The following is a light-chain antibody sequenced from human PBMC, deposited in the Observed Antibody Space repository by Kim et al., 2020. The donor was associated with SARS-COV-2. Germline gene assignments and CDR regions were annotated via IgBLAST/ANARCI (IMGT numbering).Light chain of an antibody. V-gene: IGKV1-5*03. CDR3: QEYYSYSRT. CDR1: QTIINW. Sequence: DIQMTQSPSTLSASVGDRVTITCRASQTIINWLAWYQQKPGKAPKLLIYKTSSLESGVPSRFSGSGYETEFTLTISGLQPDDFATYYCQEYYSYSRTFGQGTKVEI. CDR2: KTS. J-gene: IGKJ1*01.